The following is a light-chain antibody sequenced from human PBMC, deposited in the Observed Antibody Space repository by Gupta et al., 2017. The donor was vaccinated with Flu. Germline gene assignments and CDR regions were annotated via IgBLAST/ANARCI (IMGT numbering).Light chain of an antibody. CDR3: QVWDTSRGYSWV. J-gene: IGLJ3*02. CDR2: DDL. V-gene: IGLV3-21*03. Sequence: KPAISPREGNHINSKVGRWYQQRPGRAPVLLIYDDLERHAGVPERCSCSNSGYTSTLTISDVEAGEEADDDCQVWDTSRGYSWVFGGGTKLTGL. CDR1: HINSKV.